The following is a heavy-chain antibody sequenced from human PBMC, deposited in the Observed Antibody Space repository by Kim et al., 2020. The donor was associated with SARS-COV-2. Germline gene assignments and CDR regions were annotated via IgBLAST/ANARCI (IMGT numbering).Heavy chain of an antibody. CDR3: ARNLGQWELTPDYFDY. CDR2: IYYSGST. D-gene: IGHD1-26*01. Sequence: SETLSLTCTVSGGSISSYYWSWIRQPPGKGLEWIGYIYYSGSTNYNPSLKSRVTISVDTSKNQFSLKLSSVTAADTAVYYCARNLGQWELTPDYFDYWGQGTLVTVSS. J-gene: IGHJ4*02. V-gene: IGHV4-59*01. CDR1: GGSISSYY.